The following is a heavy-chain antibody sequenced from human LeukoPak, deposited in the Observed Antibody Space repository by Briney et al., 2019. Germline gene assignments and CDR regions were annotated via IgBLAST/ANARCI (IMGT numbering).Heavy chain of an antibody. Sequence: ASVKVSCKASGYTFTDYYMHRVRQAPGPGLEWIGWINPNSGGTNYAQKFQGRVTMNRDTSISTAYMELSRLRSDDTAVYYCAGDFAVTPSMNYWGQGTLVTVSS. V-gene: IGHV1-2*02. J-gene: IGHJ4*02. CDR2: INPNSGGT. CDR3: AGDFAVTPSMNY. D-gene: IGHD4-23*01. CDR1: GYTFTDYY.